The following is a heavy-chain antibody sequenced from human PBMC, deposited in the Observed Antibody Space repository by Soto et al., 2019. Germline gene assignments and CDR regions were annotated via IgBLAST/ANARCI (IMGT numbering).Heavy chain of an antibody. V-gene: IGHV3-30*18. Sequence: LRLSFAASGFIFGNYGMHWVRQAPGKGLEWVAVISYDGTNKYYADSVKGRFTSSRDNSKNTVYLQMDSLRTEDKAVYYCAKVPDNALEEYYGMDVWGQGNTVTVSS. CDR1: GFIFGNYG. CDR3: AKVPDNALEEYYGMDV. J-gene: IGHJ6*02. D-gene: IGHD1-1*01. CDR2: ISYDGTNK.